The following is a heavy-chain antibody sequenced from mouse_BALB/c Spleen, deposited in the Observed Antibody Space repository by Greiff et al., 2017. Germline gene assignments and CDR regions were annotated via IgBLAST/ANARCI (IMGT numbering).Heavy chain of an antibody. CDR1: GFTFTDYY. D-gene: IGHD2-2*01. CDR2: IRNKANGYTT. V-gene: IGHV7-3*02. CDR3: ARRYGYAYAMDY. J-gene: IGHJ4*01. Sequence: EVMLVESGGGLVQPGGSLRLSCATSGFTFTDYYMSWVRQPPGKALEWLGFIRNKANGYTTEYSASVKGRFTISRDNSQSILYLQMNTLRAEDSATYYCARRYGYAYAMDYWGQGTSVTVSS.